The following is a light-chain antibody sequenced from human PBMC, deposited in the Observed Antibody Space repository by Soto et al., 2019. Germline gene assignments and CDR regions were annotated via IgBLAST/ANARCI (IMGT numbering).Light chain of an antibody. CDR3: HSRA. J-gene: IGKJ5*01. CDR2: DAS. Sequence: DIQLPPTPSPLSASVGDAVTITCRASQTISRWLAWYQQKPGRAPKLLIYDASTLESGVPSRFSGSGSETEFTLTISRLQPDDFATYFCHSRAFGQGTRLEIK. CDR1: QTISRW. V-gene: IGKV1-5*01.